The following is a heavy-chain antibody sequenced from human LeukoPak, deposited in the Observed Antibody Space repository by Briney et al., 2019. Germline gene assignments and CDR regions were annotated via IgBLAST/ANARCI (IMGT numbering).Heavy chain of an antibody. Sequence: GGSLRLSCAASGFTFSSYRMHWVRQAPEKGLVWVSQINSDGSSTTYADSVKGRFTISRDNANNTLYLQMNSLRAEDTAVYYCARNLNYWGQGTLVTASS. CDR3: ARNLNY. D-gene: IGHD3-9*01. CDR2: INSDGSST. J-gene: IGHJ4*02. CDR1: GFTFSSYR. V-gene: IGHV3-74*01.